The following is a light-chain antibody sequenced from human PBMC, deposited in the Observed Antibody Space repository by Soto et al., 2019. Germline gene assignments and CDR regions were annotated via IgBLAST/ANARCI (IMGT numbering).Light chain of an antibody. J-gene: IGLJ1*01. V-gene: IGLV2-11*01. CDR3: CSYAGSSYV. CDR2: DVS. CDR1: SSDVGGYNY. Sequence: QSALTQPRSVSGSPGQSVTISCTGTSSDVGGYNYVSWYQQHPGKAPKLMIYDVSKRPSGVPDRFSGSKSGNTASLTISGLQAEDEADYYCCSYAGSSYVFGTATNLTVL.